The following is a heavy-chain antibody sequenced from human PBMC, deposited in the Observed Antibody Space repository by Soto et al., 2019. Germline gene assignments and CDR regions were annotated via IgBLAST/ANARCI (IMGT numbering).Heavy chain of an antibody. CDR1: GYTFTSYY. J-gene: IGHJ4*02. V-gene: IGHV1-46*01. D-gene: IGHD2-21*02. Sequence: QVQLIQSGAEVKKPGASVTISCKASGYTFTSYYIHWVRQAPRQGLEWMAIINPSGGSTNYAQKFQGRVTVTRDTSTSTVNMELSSLSSEDTAVYYCARDLTAADYWGQGTLVTVSS. CDR3: ARDLTAADY. CDR2: INPSGGST.